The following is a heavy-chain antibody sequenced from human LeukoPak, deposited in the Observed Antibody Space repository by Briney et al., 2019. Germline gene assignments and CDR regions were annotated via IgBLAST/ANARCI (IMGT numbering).Heavy chain of an antibody. Sequence: GGSLRLSCAASGLTFSSYWMHWVRQAPGKGLVWVSRINNDGSSTSYADSVKGRFTISRDNAKNTLYLQMNSLRAEDTAVYYCVREGPGYCSSNCRIAFDYWGQGTLVTVSS. V-gene: IGHV3-74*01. CDR2: INNDGSST. J-gene: IGHJ4*02. D-gene: IGHD2-2*01. CDR1: GLTFSSYW. CDR3: VREGPGYCSSNCRIAFDY.